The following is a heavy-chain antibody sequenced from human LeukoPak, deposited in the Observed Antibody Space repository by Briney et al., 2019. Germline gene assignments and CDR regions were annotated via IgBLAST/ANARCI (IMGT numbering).Heavy chain of an antibody. Sequence: PSETLSLTCTVSGGSISSYYWSWIRQPPGKGLEWIGYIYYSGSTNYNPSLKSRVTISVDTSKNQFSLKLSSVTAADTAVYYCARGYNPNWFDPWGQGTLVTVSS. CDR3: ARGYNPNWFDP. J-gene: IGHJ5*02. CDR1: GGSISSYY. V-gene: IGHV4-59*12. CDR2: IYYSGST. D-gene: IGHD1-14*01.